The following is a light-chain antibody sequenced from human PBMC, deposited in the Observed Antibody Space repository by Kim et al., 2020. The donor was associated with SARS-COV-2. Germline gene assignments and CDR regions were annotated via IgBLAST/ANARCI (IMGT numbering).Light chain of an antibody. Sequence: PGERVPHFSRAHQNVSTNLAWYHQKPGHSPRLFMYGVTTRAGGIPARFSGSGSGTDFNLTISGLQSEDFAVYYCHQYDDWPRSFGQGTKLEI. CDR3: HQYDDWPRS. CDR1: QNVSTN. V-gene: IGKV3-15*01. CDR2: GVT. J-gene: IGKJ2*03.